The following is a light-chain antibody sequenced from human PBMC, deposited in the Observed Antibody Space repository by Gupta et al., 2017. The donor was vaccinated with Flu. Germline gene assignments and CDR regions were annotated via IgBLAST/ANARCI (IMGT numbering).Light chain of an antibody. CDR1: QSVSSSY. J-gene: IGKJ1*01. CDR3: QQYDTSWT. Sequence: EIVLTQSPGTLSLSPGERATLSCKASQSVSSSYLAWYQQKPGQAPRLLIYGASNRATGIPDRFSGSGYGTDFTLTSSRREPEDCAVYYWQQYDTSWTFGQGTRVEIK. V-gene: IGKV3-20*01. CDR2: GAS.